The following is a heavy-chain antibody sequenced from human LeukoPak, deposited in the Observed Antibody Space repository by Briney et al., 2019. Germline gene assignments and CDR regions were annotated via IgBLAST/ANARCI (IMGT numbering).Heavy chain of an antibody. Sequence: GGSLRLSCAASGFSFSSYWMSWVRQAPGRGLEWVANMNQDGSEIYYVDSVKGRLTISRDNAKNSLYLQMNSLRAEDTGVYYCTRDFQGRFYYHVDVWGKGTTDTVSS. J-gene: IGHJ6*03. CDR2: MNQDGSEI. CDR1: GFSFSSYW. V-gene: IGHV3-7*01. CDR3: TRDFQGRFYYHVDV. D-gene: IGHD3-10*01.